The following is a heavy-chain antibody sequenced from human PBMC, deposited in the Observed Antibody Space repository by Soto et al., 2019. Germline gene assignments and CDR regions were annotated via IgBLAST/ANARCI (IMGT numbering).Heavy chain of an antibody. CDR1: GFTVDDYA. Sequence: EVQLVESGGGLVQPGRSLRLSCAASGFTVDDYAMHWVRQAPGKGLELVSGISWNSGSIGYAHSVKGRFTISRDNAKNSLYLQMNSLRAEDTALYYCATAGVAAAKIYSYYYMDVWGKGTTVTVSS. J-gene: IGHJ6*03. CDR2: ISWNSGSI. D-gene: IGHD6-13*01. V-gene: IGHV3-9*01. CDR3: ATAGVAAAKIYSYYYMDV.